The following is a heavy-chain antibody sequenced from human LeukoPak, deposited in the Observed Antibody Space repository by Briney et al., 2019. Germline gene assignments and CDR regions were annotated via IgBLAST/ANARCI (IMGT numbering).Heavy chain of an antibody. CDR3: AADRALGVFDY. D-gene: IGHD3-16*01. CDR1: GYTFTGYY. Sequence: ASVKVSCKASGYTFTGYYMHWVRQAPGQGLEWMGRIIPILGIANYAQKFQERVTITRDMSTSTAYMELSSLRSEDTAVYYCAADRALGVFDYWGQGTLVTVSS. CDR2: IIPILGIA. J-gene: IGHJ4*02. V-gene: IGHV1-2*02.